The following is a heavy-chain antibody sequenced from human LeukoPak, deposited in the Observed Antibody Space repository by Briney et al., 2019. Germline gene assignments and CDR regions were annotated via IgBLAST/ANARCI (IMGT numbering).Heavy chain of an antibody. V-gene: IGHV4-34*01. Sequence: SETLSLTCAVYGGSFSGYYWSWIRQPPGKGLEWIGEINHSGSTNYNPSLKSRVTISVDTSKNQFSLKLSSVTAADTAVYYCARGGPAEWPYWGQGTLVTVSS. CDR3: ARGGPAEWPY. CDR1: GGSFSGYY. J-gene: IGHJ4*02. D-gene: IGHD3-3*01. CDR2: INHSGST.